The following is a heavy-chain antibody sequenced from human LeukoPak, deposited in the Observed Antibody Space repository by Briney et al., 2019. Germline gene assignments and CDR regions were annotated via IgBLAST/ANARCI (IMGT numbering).Heavy chain of an antibody. CDR2: ISSSGDIT. CDR3: ATTYGGNPYYYYGMDV. J-gene: IGHJ6*02. D-gene: IGHD4-23*01. V-gene: IGHV3-11*04. CDR1: GFTFSDDY. Sequence: GGSLRLSCAASGFTFSDDYMNWIRQAPGKGLEWVSYISSSGDITYYADSVRGRFTISRDNTKNSLYLQMNSLRAEDTAVYYCATTYGGNPYYYYGMDVWGQGTTVTVSS.